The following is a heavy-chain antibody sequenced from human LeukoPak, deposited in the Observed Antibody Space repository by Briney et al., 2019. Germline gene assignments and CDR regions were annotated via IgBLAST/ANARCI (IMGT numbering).Heavy chain of an antibody. CDR3: ARDVYAGQWLVSYYYGMDV. V-gene: IGHV3-21*01. D-gene: IGHD6-19*01. CDR1: GFTFSSYS. J-gene: IGHJ6*02. Sequence: GGSLRLSCAASGFTFSSYSMNWVRQAPGKGLESVSSISSSSSYIYYADSVKGRFTISRDNAKNSLYLQMNSLRAEDTAVYYCARDVYAGQWLVSYYYGMDVWGQGTTVTVSS. CDR2: ISSSSSYI.